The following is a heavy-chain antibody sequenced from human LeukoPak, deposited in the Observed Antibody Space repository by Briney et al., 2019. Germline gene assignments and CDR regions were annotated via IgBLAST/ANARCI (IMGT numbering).Heavy chain of an antibody. D-gene: IGHD1-26*01. Sequence: PSETLSLTCTVSGHSISSPYYWAWIRQPPGKGLEWIGSISRGATTYYKPSLKSRLTISIDVSKNHFSLELTSVTATDTAVYYCARGVYGSQDYWGQGTLVTVSS. CDR3: ARGVYGSQDY. CDR2: ISRGATT. V-gene: IGHV4-38-2*02. CDR1: GHSISSPYY. J-gene: IGHJ4*02.